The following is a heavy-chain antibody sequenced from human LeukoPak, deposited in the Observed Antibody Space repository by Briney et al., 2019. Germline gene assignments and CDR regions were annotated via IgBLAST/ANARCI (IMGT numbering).Heavy chain of an antibody. J-gene: IGHJ5*02. CDR2: ISWNSGSI. D-gene: IGHD5-18*01. CDR1: GFTFDDYA. V-gene: IGHV3-9*01. CDR3: AKEGYSYGSNWFDP. Sequence: PGGSLRLSCAASGFTFDDYAMHWVRQAPGKGLEWVSGISWNSGSIGYADSVKGRFTISRDNAKNSLYLQMNSLRAEDTALYYCAKEGYSYGSNWFDPWGQGTLVTVSS.